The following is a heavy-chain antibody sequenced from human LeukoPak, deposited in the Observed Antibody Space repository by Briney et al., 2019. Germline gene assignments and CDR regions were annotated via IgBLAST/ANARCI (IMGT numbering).Heavy chain of an antibody. J-gene: IGHJ3*02. V-gene: IGHV4-59*01. CDR2: IYYSGST. CDR1: GGSISSYH. CDR3: ARTLAYYYDSSGYSGAFDI. Sequence: SETLSLTCTVSGGSISSYHWSWIRQPPGKGLECIGYIYYSGSTNYNPSLKSRVTISVDTSKNQFSLKLSSVTAADTAVYYCARTLAYYYDSSGYSGAFDIWGQGTMVTVSS. D-gene: IGHD3-22*01.